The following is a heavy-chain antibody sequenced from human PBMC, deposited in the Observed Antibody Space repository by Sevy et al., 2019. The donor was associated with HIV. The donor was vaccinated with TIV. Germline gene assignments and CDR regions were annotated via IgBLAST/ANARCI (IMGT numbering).Heavy chain of an antibody. CDR2: TYYRSKWYN. D-gene: IGHD6-6*01. Sequence: KQSQTLSLTCAISGDSVSSNSAAWNWIRQSPSRGLEWLGRTYYRSKWYNDYAVSVKSRITINPDTSKNQFSLQLNSVTPEDTAVYYCESSPRGDSSSSGLLLAFSDRHDKYYYYYYYMDVWGKGTTVTVSS. V-gene: IGHV6-1*01. J-gene: IGHJ6*03. CDR1: GDSVSSNSAA. CDR3: ESSPRGDSSSSGLLLAFSDRHDKYYYYYYYMDV.